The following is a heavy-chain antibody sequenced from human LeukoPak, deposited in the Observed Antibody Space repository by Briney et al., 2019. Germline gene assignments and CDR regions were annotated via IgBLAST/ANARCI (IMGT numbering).Heavy chain of an antibody. CDR1: GGSISSYY. CDR3: ARHSNYGSGSYYRYWFDP. V-gene: IGHV4-59*08. CDR2: TYYSGST. D-gene: IGHD3-10*01. J-gene: IGHJ5*02. Sequence: SETLSLTCTVSGGSISSYYWSWIRQPPGKGLEWIGYTYYSGSTNYNPSLKSRVTISVDTSKNQFSLKLSSVTAADTAVYYCARHSNYGSGSYYRYWFDPWGQGTLVTVSS.